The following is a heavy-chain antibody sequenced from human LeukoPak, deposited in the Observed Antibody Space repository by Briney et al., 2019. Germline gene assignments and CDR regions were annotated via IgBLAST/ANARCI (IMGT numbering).Heavy chain of an antibody. J-gene: IGHJ4*02. CDR1: GGSVSSSSYY. V-gene: IGHV4-39*07. CDR3: TKATQWLAFDY. Sequence: SETLSLTCTVSGGSVSSSSYYWGWIRPPPGKGLEWIGNIYNSGTTNYNPSLKSGVTISVDTSKNQLSLQLTSVTAADTAVYYCTKATQWLAFDYWGRGTLVTVSS. CDR2: IYNSGTT. D-gene: IGHD6-19*01.